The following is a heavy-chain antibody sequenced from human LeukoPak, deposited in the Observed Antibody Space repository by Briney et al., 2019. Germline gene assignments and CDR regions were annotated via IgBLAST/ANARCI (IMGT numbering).Heavy chain of an antibody. Sequence: PSETLSLTCAVSGGSISSGGYFWSWIRQPPGKGLEWIGYIYESSHALYNPSLESRVSISGDKSKNQFSLRANSVTAADTAIYYCARINYYGSGTYYASIDYGLDVWGPGTTVIVSS. CDR3: ARINYYGSGTYYASIDYGLDV. D-gene: IGHD3-10*01. CDR2: IYESSHA. V-gene: IGHV4-30-2*01. CDR1: GGSISSGGYF. J-gene: IGHJ6*02.